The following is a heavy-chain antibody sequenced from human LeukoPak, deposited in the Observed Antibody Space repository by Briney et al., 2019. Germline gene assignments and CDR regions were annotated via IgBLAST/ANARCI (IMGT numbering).Heavy chain of an antibody. CDR2: IIPILGIA. D-gene: IGHD2-21*02. Sequence: GASVKVSCKASGGTFSSYAISWVRQAPGQGLEWMGRIIPILGIANYAQKFQGRVTITADKSTSTAYMELSSLRSEDTAVYYCARGRDGLESAAYCGGDCYSSFDYWGQGTLVTVSS. CDR1: GGTFSSYA. CDR3: ARGRDGLESAAYCGGDCYSSFDY. J-gene: IGHJ4*02. V-gene: IGHV1-69*04.